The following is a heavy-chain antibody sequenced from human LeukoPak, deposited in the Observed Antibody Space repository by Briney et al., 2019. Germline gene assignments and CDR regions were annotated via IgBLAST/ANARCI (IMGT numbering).Heavy chain of an antibody. CDR2: IRYDGSKK. D-gene: IGHD5-18*01. J-gene: IGHJ4*02. Sequence: GGSLRLSCAASGFTFRNYGMHWVRQAPGKGLEWVALIRYDGSKKDYADSVKGRFTISGDNSKNTLYLQMDSLRAEDTAVYYCARTGDTERFDYWGQGTLVTVSS. CDR3: ARTGDTERFDY. CDR1: GFTFRNYG. V-gene: IGHV3-33*01.